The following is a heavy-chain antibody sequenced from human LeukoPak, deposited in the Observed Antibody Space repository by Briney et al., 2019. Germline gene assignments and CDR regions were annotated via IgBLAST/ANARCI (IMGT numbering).Heavy chain of an antibody. J-gene: IGHJ4*02. Sequence: GGSLRLSCAASGFTVSSSYMSWVRQAPGKGLERVSVIYSGGSTYYADSVKGRFTISRDNSKNTLYLQMNSLRAEDTAVYYCAKHTVTKSFDYWGQGTLVTVSS. V-gene: IGHV3-53*01. CDR3: AKHTVTKSFDY. CDR2: IYSGGST. CDR1: GFTVSSSY. D-gene: IGHD4-17*01.